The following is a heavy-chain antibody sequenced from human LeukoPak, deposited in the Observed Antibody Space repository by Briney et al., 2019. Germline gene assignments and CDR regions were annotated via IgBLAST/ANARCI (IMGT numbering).Heavy chain of an antibody. V-gene: IGHV3-30*18. J-gene: IGHJ4*02. CDR1: GFTFSSYG. CDR3: AKGRRFGHSGSSFDY. CDR2: ISYDGSNK. Sequence: PGGSLRLSCAASGFTFSSYGMHWVRQAPGKGLEWVAVISYDGSNKYYADSVKGRFTISRDNSKNTLYLQMISLRAEDTAVYYCAKGRRFGHSGSSFDYWGQGTLVTVSS. D-gene: IGHD1-26*01.